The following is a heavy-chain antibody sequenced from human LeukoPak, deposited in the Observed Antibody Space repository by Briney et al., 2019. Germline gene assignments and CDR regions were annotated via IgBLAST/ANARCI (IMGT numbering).Heavy chain of an antibody. V-gene: IGHV4-34*01. CDR2: VNHSGST. CDR3: ARGGESSAWFDP. Sequence: SETLSLTCAVYGGSFSGYYWSWIRQPPGKGLEWIGEVNHSGSTNYNPSLKSRVTISVDTSKNQFSLKLSSVTAADTAVYYCARGGESSAWFDPWGQGTLVTVSS. J-gene: IGHJ5*02. D-gene: IGHD3-16*01. CDR1: GGSFSGYY.